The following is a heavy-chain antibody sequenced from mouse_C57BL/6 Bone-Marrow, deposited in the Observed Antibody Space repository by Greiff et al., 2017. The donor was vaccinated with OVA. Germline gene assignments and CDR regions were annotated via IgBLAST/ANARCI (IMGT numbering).Heavy chain of an antibody. CDR2: IYPRSGNT. D-gene: IGHD1-1*01. J-gene: IGHJ3*01. V-gene: IGHV1-81*01. CDR3: AREPYYYGSRAPPWFAY. CDR1: GYTFTSYG. Sequence: QVQLQQSGAELARPGASVKLSCKASGYTFTSYGISWVKQRTGQGLEWIGEIYPRSGNTYYNEKFKGKATLTADKSSSRAYMELRSLTSEDSAVYFCAREPYYYGSRAPPWFAYWGQGTLVTVSA.